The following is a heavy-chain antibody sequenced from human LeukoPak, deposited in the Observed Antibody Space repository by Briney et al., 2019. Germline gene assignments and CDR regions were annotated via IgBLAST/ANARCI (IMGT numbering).Heavy chain of an antibody. Sequence: GASVKVSCKASGYTFTSYAMNWVRQAPGQGLEWMGIINPSGGSTSYAQKFQGRVTMTRDTSTSTVYMELSSLRSEDTAVYYCARDRRGGYPHFDYWGQGTLVTVSS. D-gene: IGHD3-22*01. V-gene: IGHV1-46*01. CDR2: INPSGGST. CDR3: ARDRRGGYPHFDY. CDR1: GYTFTSYA. J-gene: IGHJ4*02.